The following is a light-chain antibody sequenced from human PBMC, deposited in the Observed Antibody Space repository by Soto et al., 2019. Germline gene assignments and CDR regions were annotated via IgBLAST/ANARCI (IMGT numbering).Light chain of an antibody. J-gene: IGKJ5*01. CDR1: QSVSSY. V-gene: IGKV3-11*01. CDR2: DAS. CDR3: QQRSNWPIT. Sequence: LTQSPCTLSVSPGERATLSCRASQSVSSYLAWYQQKPGQAPRLLIYDASNRATGIPARFSGSGSGTDFTLTISSLEPEDFAVYYCQQRSNWPITFGQGTRLEI.